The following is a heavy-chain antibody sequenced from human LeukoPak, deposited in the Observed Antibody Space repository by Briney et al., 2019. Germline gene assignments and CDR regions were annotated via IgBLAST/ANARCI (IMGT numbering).Heavy chain of an antibody. D-gene: IGHD3-3*01. J-gene: IGHJ6*04. CDR3: ARETYYDFWSGYYGMDV. CDR1: GGTFSSYA. CDR2: IIPILGIA. Sequence: SVKVSCKASGGTFSSYAISWVRQAPGQGLEWMGRIIPILGIANYAQKFQGRVTITADKSTSTAYMELRSLRSDDTAVYYCARETYYDFWSGYYGMDVWGKGTTVTASS. V-gene: IGHV1-69*04.